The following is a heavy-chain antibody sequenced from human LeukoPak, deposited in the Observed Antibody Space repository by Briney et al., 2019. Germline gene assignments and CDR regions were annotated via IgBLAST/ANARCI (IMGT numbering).Heavy chain of an antibody. CDR2: IYYSGGNT. CDR3: AKDKSYYYDSGSYGLDY. Sequence: GGSLRLSCAASGFAFSTYAMSWVRQAPGKGLEWVSTIYYSGGNTYSADSVKGRFTISRDNSKNTLYLQMNSLRAEDTAVYYCAKDKSYYYDSGSYGLDYWGQGTLVTVSS. CDR1: GFAFSTYA. V-gene: IGHV3-23*01. J-gene: IGHJ4*02. D-gene: IGHD3-10*01.